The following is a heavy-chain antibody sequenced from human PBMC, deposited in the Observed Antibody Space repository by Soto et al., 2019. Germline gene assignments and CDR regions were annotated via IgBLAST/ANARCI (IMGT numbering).Heavy chain of an antibody. V-gene: IGHV3-7*01. CDR3: GRGYCSGGTCSGGGFDY. J-gene: IGHJ4*02. Sequence: EVQLVESGGGLVQPGESLRLSCVVSGFTFRSYWMSWVRQAPGKGLEWVANINQDGSDKYHVDSVKGRFTISRDNAENSLYLQMKSLRAEDTAVYYWGRGYCSGGTCSGGGFDYWGQGTLVTVSS. CDR2: INQDGSDK. D-gene: IGHD2-15*01. CDR1: GFTFRSYW.